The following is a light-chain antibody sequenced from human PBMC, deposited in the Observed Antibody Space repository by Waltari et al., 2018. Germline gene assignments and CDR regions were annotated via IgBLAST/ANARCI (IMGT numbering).Light chain of an antibody. Sequence: QSALTQPASVSGSPGQSITISCIGTSSAVGSYDLVSWYQQHPGKAPKLLIYEVSKWPSGVSTRFSGSKSGTTASLTISGLQAEDEADYYCCSYVARSFYVFGTGTKVTV. V-gene: IGLV2-23*02. CDR2: EVS. CDR1: SSAVGSYDL. CDR3: CSYVARSFYV. J-gene: IGLJ1*01.